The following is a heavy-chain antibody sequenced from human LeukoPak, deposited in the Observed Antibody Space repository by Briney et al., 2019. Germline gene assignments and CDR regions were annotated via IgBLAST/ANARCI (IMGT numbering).Heavy chain of an antibody. CDR1: GGSISSYY. CDR3: ARGHSGGWYGWYFDY. D-gene: IGHD6-19*01. Sequence: SETLSLTCTGSGGSISSYYWSWIRQPAGKGLEWIGRIYTSGSTNYNPSLKGRVTMSVDTSKNQFSLKLSSVTAADTAVYYCARGHSGGWYGWYFDYWGQGTLVTVSS. J-gene: IGHJ4*02. CDR2: IYTSGST. V-gene: IGHV4-4*07.